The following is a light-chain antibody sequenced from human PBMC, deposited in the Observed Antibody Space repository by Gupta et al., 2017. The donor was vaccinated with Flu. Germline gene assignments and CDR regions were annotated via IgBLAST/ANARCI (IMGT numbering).Light chain of an antibody. V-gene: IGLV4-60*03. J-gene: IGLJ3*02. Sequence: SGHTHSIIAWHQQRPGNAPRLLMKIEGSGIYNQGSGVPDRFSGSRSGADRYLTISNLQSDDEADYYCETWDSDTRMFGGGTKLTVL. CDR2: IEGSGIY. CDR3: ETWDSDTRM. CDR1: SGHTHSI.